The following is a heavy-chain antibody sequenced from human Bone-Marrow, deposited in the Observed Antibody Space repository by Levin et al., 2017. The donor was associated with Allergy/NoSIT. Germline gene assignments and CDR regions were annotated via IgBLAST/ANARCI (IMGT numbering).Heavy chain of an antibody. CDR2: ISGSGSSS. D-gene: IGHD3-10*01. Sequence: PGGSLRLSCEASGFLFNLYAMTWVRQAPGKGLEWVSLISGSGSSSFYADSVKGRFTISRDNSKSLLYLQMSSLRAEDSAVYYCAKDLSNYGEDAFDMWGQGTMVTVSS. CDR3: AKDLSNYGEDAFDM. V-gene: IGHV3-23*01. J-gene: IGHJ3*02. CDR1: GFLFNLYA.